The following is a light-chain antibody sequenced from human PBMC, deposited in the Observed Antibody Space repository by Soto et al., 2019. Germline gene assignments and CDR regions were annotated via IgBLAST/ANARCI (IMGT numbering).Light chain of an antibody. Sequence: QAVVTQPPSASGTPGQRVTISCSGSSSNIGTNTVNWYQQVPGTTPKLLMYSNNQRPSGVPDRFSGSKSGTSASLAIRGLQSEDEADYFCAAWDDSLQGLVFGGGTQLTVL. V-gene: IGLV1-44*01. CDR3: AAWDDSLQGLV. CDR2: SNN. J-gene: IGLJ2*01. CDR1: SSNIGTNT.